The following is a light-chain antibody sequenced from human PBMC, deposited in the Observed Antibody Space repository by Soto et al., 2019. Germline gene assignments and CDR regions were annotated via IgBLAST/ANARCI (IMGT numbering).Light chain of an antibody. J-gene: IGLJ2*01. CDR3: SSYAGSKNLV. Sequence: QSALTQPPSASGSPGQSVTISCTGTSSDIGGYNYVSWYQRHPGRAPKLMIFEVTKRPSGVPDRFSGSKSGNTASLTVSGLQAEDEADYFCSSYAGSKNLVFGGGTQLTVL. CDR1: SSDIGGYNY. V-gene: IGLV2-8*01. CDR2: EVT.